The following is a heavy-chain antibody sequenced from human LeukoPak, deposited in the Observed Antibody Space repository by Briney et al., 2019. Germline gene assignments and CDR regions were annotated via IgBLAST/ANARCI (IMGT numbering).Heavy chain of an antibody. CDR2: IYSGGST. V-gene: IGHV3-53*01. D-gene: IGHD3-22*01. CDR3: ARGLRRSGYPYYFDY. CDR1: GFTVSSND. J-gene: IGHJ4*02. Sequence: GGSLRLSCAASGFTVSSNDMSWVRQAPGKGLEWVSVIYSGGSTYYADSVKGRFTIYRDNSKNTLHLQMNSLRAEDTAVYYCARGLRRSGYPYYFDYWGQGTLVTVSS.